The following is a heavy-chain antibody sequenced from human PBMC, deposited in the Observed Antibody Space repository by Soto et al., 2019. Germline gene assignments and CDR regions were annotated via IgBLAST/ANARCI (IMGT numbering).Heavy chain of an antibody. D-gene: IGHD6-6*01. V-gene: IGHV6-1*01. CDR3: AKGGRGELVFRFEF. Sequence: PSQTLSLTCVISGDSVSNNSASWNWIRQSPSRGLEWLGRTFYRTQWYRDYAPSLRGRIAINADTSKDHFSLQLNSVTPEDTAVYYCAKGGRGELVFRFEFWGQGTLVTVSS. CDR1: GDSVSNNSAS. J-gene: IGHJ4*02. CDR2: TFYRTQWYR.